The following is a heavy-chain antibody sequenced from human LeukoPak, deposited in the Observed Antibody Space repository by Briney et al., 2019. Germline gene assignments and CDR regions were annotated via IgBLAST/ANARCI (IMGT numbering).Heavy chain of an antibody. Sequence: GESLQISCQGSGYSFTSYWIGWVRQVPGKGLEWMGIIYPGDSDTRYSPSFQGQVTISADKSISTAYLQWSSLKASDTAMYYCARRPHSGYDYALDYWGQGTLVTVSS. CDR2: IYPGDSDT. D-gene: IGHD5-12*01. CDR3: ARRPHSGYDYALDY. V-gene: IGHV5-51*01. CDR1: GYSFTSYW. J-gene: IGHJ4*02.